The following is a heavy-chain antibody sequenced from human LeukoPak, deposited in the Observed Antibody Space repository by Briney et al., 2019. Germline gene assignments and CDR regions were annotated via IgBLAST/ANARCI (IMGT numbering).Heavy chain of an antibody. V-gene: IGHV3-21*01. D-gene: IGHD6-13*01. CDR3: AASSSWPYNWFDP. CDR2: ISSSSSYI. J-gene: IGHJ5*02. Sequence: GGSLRLSCAASGFTFSSYSMNWVRQAPGKGLEWVSSISSSSSYIYYADSVKGRFTISRDNAKNPLYLQMNSLRAEDTAVYYCAASSSWPYNWFDPWGQGTLVTVSS. CDR1: GFTFSSYS.